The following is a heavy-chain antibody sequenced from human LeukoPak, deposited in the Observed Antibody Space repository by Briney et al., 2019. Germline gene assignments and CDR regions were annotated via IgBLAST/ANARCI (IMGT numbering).Heavy chain of an antibody. Sequence: SGTLSLTCAVSGGSISSSNWWSWVRQPPGKGLEWIGEIYHSGSSNYNPSLKSRVTISVDKSKNQFSLKLSSVTAADTAVYYCARSKRVSSSGADYWGQGTLVTVSS. J-gene: IGHJ4*02. CDR3: ARSKRVSSSGADY. V-gene: IGHV4-4*02. CDR2: IYHSGSS. D-gene: IGHD6-6*01. CDR1: GGSISSSNW.